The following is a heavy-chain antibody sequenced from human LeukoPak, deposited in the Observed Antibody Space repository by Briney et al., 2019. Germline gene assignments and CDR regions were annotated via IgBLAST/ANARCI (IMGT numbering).Heavy chain of an antibody. CDR1: GYTFTSYG. CDR2: ISAYNGNT. Sequence: ASVKVSFKASGYTFTSYGISWVRQAPGHGLEWMGWISAYNGNTNYAQKLQGRVTMTTDTSTSTAYMELRSLRSDDTAVYYCARDKRDWNDPYYYYYMDVWGKGTTVTVSS. D-gene: IGHD1-1*01. J-gene: IGHJ6*03. V-gene: IGHV1-18*01. CDR3: ARDKRDWNDPYYYYYMDV.